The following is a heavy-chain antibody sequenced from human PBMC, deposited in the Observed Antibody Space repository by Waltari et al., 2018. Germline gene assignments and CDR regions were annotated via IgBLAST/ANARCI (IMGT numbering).Heavy chain of an antibody. D-gene: IGHD2-15*01. CDR3: ATDQVVGGSCFF. CDR2: VDPEDGET. J-gene: IGHJ4*02. CDR1: GHPFTDYY. Sequence: EVQLVQSGAEVKKPGAPVKISCQASGHPFTDYYMHWGQQAPGKGLEWMRRVDPEDGETIYAEKYQGRATITADTSTDTAYMELSSLRSEDTAVYYCATDQVVGGSCFFWGQGTLVTVSS. V-gene: IGHV1-69-2*01.